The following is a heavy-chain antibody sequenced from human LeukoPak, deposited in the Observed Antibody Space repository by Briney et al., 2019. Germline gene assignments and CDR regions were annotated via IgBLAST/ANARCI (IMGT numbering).Heavy chain of an antibody. V-gene: IGHV3-11*04. CDR2: ISSSGSTI. D-gene: IGHD3-16*01. CDR1: GFTFSDYY. CDR3: ASWGAGGNS. J-gene: IGHJ4*02. Sequence: KPGGSLRLSCAASGFTFSDYYMSWIRQPPGEWLEWVSYISSSGSTIYYADSVKGRFTIARDNADNSLSLQMNSLRAEDTAVYYCASWGAGGNSWGQGTLVTVSS.